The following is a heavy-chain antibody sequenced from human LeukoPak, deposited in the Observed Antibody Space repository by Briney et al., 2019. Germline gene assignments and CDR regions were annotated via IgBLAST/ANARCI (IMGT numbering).Heavy chain of an antibody. J-gene: IGHJ4*02. Sequence: PGGSLRLSCAASGFTFSSYAMHWVRQAPGKGLEWVAVISYDGSNKYYADSVKGRFTISRDNSKNTLYLQMNSLRAEDTAVYYCANLPFGSGSYYTLDYWGQGTLVTVSS. V-gene: IGHV3-30-3*01. CDR2: ISYDGSNK. CDR3: ANLPFGSGSYYTLDY. D-gene: IGHD3-10*01. CDR1: GFTFSSYA.